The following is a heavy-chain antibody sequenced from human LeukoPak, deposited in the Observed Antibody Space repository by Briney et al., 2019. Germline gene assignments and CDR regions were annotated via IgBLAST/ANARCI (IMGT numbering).Heavy chain of an antibody. V-gene: IGHV3-30-3*01. D-gene: IGHD3/OR15-3a*01. Sequence: PGRSLRLSCAASGFTFSSYTVHWVRQAPGKGLEWVAVTSYDGINKFYADSVKGRFTISRDNSKNTLYLQINSLRPEDTAVYYCARDLLGTWQWGQGTLVTVSS. CDR1: GFTFSSYT. J-gene: IGHJ4*02. CDR2: TSYDGINK. CDR3: ARDLLGTWQ.